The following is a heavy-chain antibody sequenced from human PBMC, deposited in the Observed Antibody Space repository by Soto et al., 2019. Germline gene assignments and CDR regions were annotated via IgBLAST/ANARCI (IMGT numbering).Heavy chain of an antibody. CDR3: VKDVGYGFILYDF. Sequence: GGSLRLSCTASGFTFSSFGMTWVRQAPGKGLEWVSTVNGGGDSTHYADSVKGRFSIFRDNSKNTVYLQMNSLRAEDSAIYYCVKDVGYGFILYDFWGQGTLVTVSS. V-gene: IGHV3-23*01. J-gene: IGHJ4*02. CDR1: GFTFSSFG. D-gene: IGHD3-16*01. CDR2: VNGGGDST.